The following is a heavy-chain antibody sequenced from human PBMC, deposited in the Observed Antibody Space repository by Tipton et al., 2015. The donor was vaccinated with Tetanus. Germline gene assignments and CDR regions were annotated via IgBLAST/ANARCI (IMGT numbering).Heavy chain of an antibody. Sequence: TLSLTCTVSGASINAGGYLWTWVRQQPGKALEWIGQIYYTAHTTYNPSLDSRVTISVDTAKNQFSLRLSSVTPADAAVYFCARRLPREPFSLDYWGQGKPVTVSS. CDR1: GASINAGGYL. V-gene: IGHV4-31*03. CDR2: IYYTAHT. J-gene: IGHJ4*02. CDR3: ARRLPREPFSLDY. D-gene: IGHD1-26*01.